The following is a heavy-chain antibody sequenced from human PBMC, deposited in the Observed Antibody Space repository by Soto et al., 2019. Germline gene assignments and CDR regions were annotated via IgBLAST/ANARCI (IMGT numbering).Heavy chain of an antibody. Sequence: ASVNVSCKASGYTFTSYAMHWVRQAPGQRLEWMGWINAGNGNTKYSQKFQGRVTITRDTSASTAYMELSSLRSEDTAVYYCARVVLRGNYYGSGSYYNIFDYWGQGALVTVSS. CDR2: INAGNGNT. D-gene: IGHD3-10*01. CDR1: GYTFTSYA. CDR3: ARVVLRGNYYGSGSYYNIFDY. V-gene: IGHV1-3*01. J-gene: IGHJ4*02.